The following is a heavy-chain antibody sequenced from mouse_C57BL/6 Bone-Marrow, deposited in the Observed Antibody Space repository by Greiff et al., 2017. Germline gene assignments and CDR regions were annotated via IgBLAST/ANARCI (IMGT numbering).Heavy chain of an antibody. CDR1: GYTFTEYT. CDR2: FYPGSGSI. V-gene: IGHV1-62-2*01. J-gene: IGHJ4*01. Sequence: QVQLQQSGAELVKPGASVKLSCKASGYTFTEYTIHWVKQRSGQGLEWIGWFYPGSGSIKYNEKFKDKATLTADKSSSTVYMELSRLTSEDSAVYFGARHEDRYSNYVGAMDYWGQGTSVTVSS. CDR3: ARHEDRYSNYVGAMDY. D-gene: IGHD2-5*01.